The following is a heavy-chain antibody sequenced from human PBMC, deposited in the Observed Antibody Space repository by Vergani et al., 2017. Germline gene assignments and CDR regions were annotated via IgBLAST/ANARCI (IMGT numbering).Heavy chain of an antibody. Sequence: EVQLLESGGGLVQPGGSLRLSCAASGFTFSSYAMSWVRQAPGKGLEWVSAISGSGGSTYYADSVKGRFTISRDNSKNTLYLQMNSLRAEDTAVYSCAKGGDIVVVPAAVNWFDPWGQGTLVTVSS. CDR1: GFTFSSYA. CDR3: AKGGDIVVVPAAVNWFDP. CDR2: ISGSGGST. D-gene: IGHD2-2*01. V-gene: IGHV3-23*01. J-gene: IGHJ5*02.